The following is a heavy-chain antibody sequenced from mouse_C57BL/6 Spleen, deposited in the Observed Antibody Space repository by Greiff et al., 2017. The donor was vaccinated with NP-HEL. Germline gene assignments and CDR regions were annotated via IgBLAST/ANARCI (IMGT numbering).Heavy chain of an antibody. V-gene: IGHV1-42*01. D-gene: IGHD2-2*01. CDR1: GYSFTGYY. CDR3: VGYEVYYAMDY. Sequence: VQLQQSGPELVKPGASVKISCKASGYSFTGYYMNWVKQSTEKSLEWIGEINPSTGGTTYNQKFKAKATLTVDKSSSTAYMQLNSLTSEDSAVYYCVGYEVYYAMDYWGQGTSVTVSS. CDR2: INPSTGGT. J-gene: IGHJ4*01.